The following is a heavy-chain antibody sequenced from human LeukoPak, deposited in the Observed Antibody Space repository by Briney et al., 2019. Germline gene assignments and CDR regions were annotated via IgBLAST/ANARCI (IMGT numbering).Heavy chain of an antibody. V-gene: IGHV4-59*01. D-gene: IGHD6-6*01. CDR1: GGSISSYY. J-gene: IGHJ4*02. Sequence: SETLSLTCTVSGGSISSYYWSWIRQPPGKGLEWIGYIYYSGSTNYNPSLKSRVTISVDTSKNQFSLKMSSVTAADTAVYYCARARIAVSYFDYWGQGALVTVSS. CDR2: IYYSGST. CDR3: ARARIAVSYFDY.